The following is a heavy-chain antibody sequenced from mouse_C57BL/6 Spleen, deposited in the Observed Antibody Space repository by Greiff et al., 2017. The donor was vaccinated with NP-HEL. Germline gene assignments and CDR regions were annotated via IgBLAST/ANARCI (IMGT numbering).Heavy chain of an antibody. D-gene: IGHD2-1*01. CDR1: GYTFTDYY. CDR2: IYPGSGNT. CDR3: ARGHYGNLDY. Sequence: VQLQQSGAELVRPGASVKLSCKASGYTFTDYYINWVKQRPGQGLEWIARIYPGSGNTYYNEKFKGKATLTAEKSSSTAYMQLSSLTSEDSAVYFCARGHYGNLDYWGQGTTLTVSS. J-gene: IGHJ2*01. V-gene: IGHV1-76*01.